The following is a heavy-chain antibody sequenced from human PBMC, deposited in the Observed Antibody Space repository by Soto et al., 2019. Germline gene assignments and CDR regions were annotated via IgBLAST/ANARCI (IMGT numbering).Heavy chain of an antibody. Sequence: PSETLSLTCTVSGGSISSGDYYWSWIRQPPGKGLEWIGYIYYSGSTYYNPSLKSRVTISVDTSKNQFSLKLSSVTAADTAVDYCARGSGSSWQHALDYWGQGTLVTVSS. J-gene: IGHJ4*02. V-gene: IGHV4-30-4*01. D-gene: IGHD6-13*01. CDR2: IYYSGST. CDR3: ARGSGSSWQHALDY. CDR1: GGSISSGDYY.